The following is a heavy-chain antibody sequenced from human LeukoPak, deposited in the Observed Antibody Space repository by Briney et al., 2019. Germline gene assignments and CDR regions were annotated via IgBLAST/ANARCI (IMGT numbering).Heavy chain of an antibody. Sequence: SETLSLTCTVSGFSVSSVCYWGWIRQPPGKGLEWIGSIYRSGSTYYNPSLKSRVTISVDTSKNRFSLKLSSVTAADTAVYYCARDYGGILNDFFDYWGQGTLVTVSS. V-gene: IGHV4-38-2*02. CDR1: GFSVSSVCY. CDR2: IYRSGST. D-gene: IGHD4-23*01. J-gene: IGHJ4*02. CDR3: ARDYGGILNDFFDY.